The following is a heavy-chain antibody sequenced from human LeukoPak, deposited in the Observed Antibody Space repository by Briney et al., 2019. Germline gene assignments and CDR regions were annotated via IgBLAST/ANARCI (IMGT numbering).Heavy chain of an antibody. V-gene: IGHV3-21*04. J-gene: IGHJ4*02. Sequence: GGSLRLSCAASGFTFSSHSMNWVRQAPGKGLEWVSSISTSSSYIYYADSVKGRFTISRDNAKNSVYLQMNSLRAEDTAVYYCAASPRSYYDSSVWSDYWGQGTLVTVSS. D-gene: IGHD3-22*01. CDR2: ISTSSSYI. CDR3: AASPRSYYDSSVWSDY. CDR1: GFTFSSHS.